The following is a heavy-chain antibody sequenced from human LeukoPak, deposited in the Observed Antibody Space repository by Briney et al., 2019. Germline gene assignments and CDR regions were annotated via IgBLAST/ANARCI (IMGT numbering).Heavy chain of an antibody. Sequence: GGSLTLSCVASQFRFPFSHYGMHWVRQAPGKGLEWVSAITGSGGRIYYADSVKGRFTISRDNSKNTLYLQMNSLRAEDTAVYYCAKDSGGIGWYFDYWGQGTLVTVSS. D-gene: IGHD6-19*01. V-gene: IGHV3-23*01. CDR2: ITGSGGRI. CDR3: AKDSGGIGWYFDY. J-gene: IGHJ4*02. CDR1: QFRFPFSHYG.